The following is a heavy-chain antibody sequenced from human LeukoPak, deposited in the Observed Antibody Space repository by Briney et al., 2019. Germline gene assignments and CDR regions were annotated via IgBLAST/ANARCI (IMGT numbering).Heavy chain of an antibody. CDR2: IYYSGST. D-gene: IGHD3-10*01. J-gene: IGHJ4*02. CDR3: ARVPVGLLWFGELSEVFYFDY. Sequence: SETLSLTCTVSGGSISSSSYYWGWIRQPPGKGLEWIGSIYYSGSTYYNPSLKSRVTISVDTSKNQFSLKLSSVTAADTAVYYCARVPVGLLWFGELSEVFYFDYWGQGTLVTVSS. V-gene: IGHV4-39*01. CDR1: GGSISSSSYY.